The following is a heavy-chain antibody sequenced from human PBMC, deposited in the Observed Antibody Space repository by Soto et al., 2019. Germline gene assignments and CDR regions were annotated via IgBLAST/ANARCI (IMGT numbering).Heavy chain of an antibody. V-gene: IGHV3-74*01. Sequence: SGGSLRLSCAASGFTFNSYWMHWVRQAPGKGLVWVSRINGDGSYTGYADSVKGRFTISRDNAKNTLYLQMNILRAEDTAVYFCARSLSSSPDYWGQGTLVTVSS. CDR2: INGDGSYT. CDR1: GFTFNSYW. J-gene: IGHJ4*02. CDR3: ARSLSSSPDY. D-gene: IGHD2-2*01.